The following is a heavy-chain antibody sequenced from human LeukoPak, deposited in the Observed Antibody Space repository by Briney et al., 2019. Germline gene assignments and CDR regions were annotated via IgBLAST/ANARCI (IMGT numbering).Heavy chain of an antibody. D-gene: IGHD3-10*01. CDR3: ARGAGPIWFPPQNWFDP. J-gene: IGHJ5*02. CDR2: IYSGGST. CDR1: GFTVSSNY. Sequence: GGSLRLSCAASGFTVSSNYMSWVRQAPGKGLEWVSVIYSGGSTYYADSVKGRFTISRDNSKNTLYLQMNSLRAEDTAVYYCARGAGPIWFPPQNWFDPWGQGTLVTVSS. V-gene: IGHV3-53*01.